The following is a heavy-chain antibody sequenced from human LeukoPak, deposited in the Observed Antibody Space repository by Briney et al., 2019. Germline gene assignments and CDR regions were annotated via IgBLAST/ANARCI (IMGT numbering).Heavy chain of an antibody. CDR2: IRYDGSNK. J-gene: IGHJ4*02. V-gene: IGHV3-30*02. Sequence: GGSLRLSCAASGFTFSSCGMHWVRQAPGKGLEWVAFIRYDGSNKYYADSVKGRFTISRDNSKNTLYLQMNSLRAEDTAVYYCAKDDSSGYYPGYYFDYWGQGTLVTVSS. CDR1: GFTFSSCG. D-gene: IGHD3-22*01. CDR3: AKDDSSGYYPGYYFDY.